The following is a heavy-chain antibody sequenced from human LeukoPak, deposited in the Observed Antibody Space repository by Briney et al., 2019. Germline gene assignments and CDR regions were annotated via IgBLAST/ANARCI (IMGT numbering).Heavy chain of an antibody. CDR3: AKTVYYYDRTGFDY. V-gene: IGHV3-23*01. CDR2: ISGSGGST. J-gene: IGHJ4*02. D-gene: IGHD3-22*01. CDR1: GFTFSSYA. Sequence: PGGSLRLSCAASGFTFSSYAMSWVRQAPGKGLEWVSAISGSGGSTYYADSVKGRFTTSRDNSKNTLYLQMNSLRAEDTAVYYCAKTVYYYDRTGFDYWGQGTLVTVSS.